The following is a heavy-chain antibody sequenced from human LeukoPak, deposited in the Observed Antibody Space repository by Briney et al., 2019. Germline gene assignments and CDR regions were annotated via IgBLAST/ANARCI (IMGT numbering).Heavy chain of an antibody. CDR2: INHSGST. V-gene: IGHV4-34*01. CDR3: ARVTGWFPYYYYYMDV. D-gene: IGHD2-15*01. CDR1: GGSFSGYY. J-gene: IGHJ6*03. Sequence: SETLSLACAVYGGSFSGYYWSWIRQPPGKGLEWSGEINHSGSTNYNPSLKSRVTISVDTSKNQFSLKLSSVTAADTAVYYCARVTGWFPYYYYYMDVWGKGTTVTVSS.